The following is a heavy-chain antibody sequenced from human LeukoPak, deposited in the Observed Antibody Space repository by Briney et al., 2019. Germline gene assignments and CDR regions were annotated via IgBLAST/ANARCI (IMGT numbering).Heavy chain of an antibody. CDR3: ARDYRYCCGGSCYWNAFDI. D-gene: IGHD2-15*01. J-gene: IGHJ3*02. CDR2: IYTSGST. CDR1: GGSISSYY. V-gene: IGHV4-4*07. Sequence: SETLSLTCTVSGGSISSYYWSWIRQPAGKGLEWIGRIYTSGSTNYNPSLKSRVTMSVDTSKNQFSLKLSSVTAADTAVYYCARDYRYCCGGSCYWNAFDIWGQGTMVTVSS.